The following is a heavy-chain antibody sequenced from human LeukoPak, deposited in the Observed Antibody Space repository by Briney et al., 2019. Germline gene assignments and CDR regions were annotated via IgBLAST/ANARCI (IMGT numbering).Heavy chain of an antibody. J-gene: IGHJ6*02. D-gene: IGHD1-1*01. Sequence: GGSLRLSCAASGFTFSESWMTWVRQVPGQGLEWVAHINHEGGGIQYVDSVKGRFTISRDNAKGSVYLQMNSLRAEDTAIYHCTTYINWVAGDVWGQGTTVIVSS. CDR3: TTYINWVAGDV. CDR2: INHEGGGI. V-gene: IGHV3-7*01. CDR1: GFTFSESW.